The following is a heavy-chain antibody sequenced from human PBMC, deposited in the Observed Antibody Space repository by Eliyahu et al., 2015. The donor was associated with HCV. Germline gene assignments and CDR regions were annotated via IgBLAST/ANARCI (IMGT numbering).Heavy chain of an antibody. J-gene: IGHJ2*01. CDR3: ARLLGVGIAVAANWHFDL. CDR2: IYYSGST. Sequence: QLQLQESDPGLVKPSETLSLXCTVXGGXISSSSXYWGWIRQPPGKGLEWXGSIYYSGSTYYNPSLKSRVTISVDTSKNQFSLKLSSVTAADTAVYYCARLLGVGIAVAANWHFDLWGRGTLVTVSS. CDR1: GGXISSSSXY. D-gene: IGHD6-19*01. V-gene: IGHV4-39*01.